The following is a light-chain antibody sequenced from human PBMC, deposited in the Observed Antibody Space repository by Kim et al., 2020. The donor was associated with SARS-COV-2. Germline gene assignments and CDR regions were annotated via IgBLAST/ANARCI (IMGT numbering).Light chain of an antibody. CDR2: EDT. V-gene: IGLV6-57*03. J-gene: IGLJ3*02. Sequence: GPTETTCFTRCSDTMPNHYVQWFQQRPGRAPATLIYEDTQRPSGVPDRFSGSTDGTTNTFSLSASELKDEDEAYCHSASCSGSFWVFGGGTKLTVL. CDR1: SDTMPNHY. CDR3: ASCSGSFWV.